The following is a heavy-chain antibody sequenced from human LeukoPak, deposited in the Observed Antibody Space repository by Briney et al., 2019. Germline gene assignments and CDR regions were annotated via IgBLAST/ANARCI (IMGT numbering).Heavy chain of an antibody. Sequence: PSETLSLTCTVSGDSISNNNYYWGWIRQPPGKGLEWIGGIYYTGSAYYSPSLKSRVTISVDTSKNQFSLKLSSVTAAGTAIYYCARHGPGSGWSFDYWGQGTLVTVSS. CDR3: ARHGPGSGWSFDY. J-gene: IGHJ4*02. CDR2: IYYTGSA. D-gene: IGHD6-19*01. V-gene: IGHV4-39*01. CDR1: GDSISNNNYY.